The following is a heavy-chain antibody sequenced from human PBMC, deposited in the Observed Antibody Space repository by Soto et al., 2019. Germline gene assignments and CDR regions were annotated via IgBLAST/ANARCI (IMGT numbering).Heavy chain of an antibody. J-gene: IGHJ2*01. V-gene: IGHV1-69*01. CDR3: AAGRRDGYNYWYCDL. Sequence: QVQLVQSGAELKKPGSSVKVSCKVSGGTFGNFAISWVRQAPGQGPEWVAGIIPIYGTSNLADDFRGRITLTADESTATAYMERSSLRSEYTAIYYCAAGRRDGYNYWYCDLWGRGTQVTVSS. CDR2: IIPIYGTS. D-gene: IGHD2-21*02. CDR1: GGTFGNFA.